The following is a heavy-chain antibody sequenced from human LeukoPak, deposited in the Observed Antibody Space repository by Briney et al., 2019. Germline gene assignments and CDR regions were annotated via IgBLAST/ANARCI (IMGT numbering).Heavy chain of an antibody. Sequence: PGESLKISCKGSGYSFTNYWIGWVRQMPGKGLEWMGIIYPGDSNIRYSPSFQGQVTISADKSISTAYLQWSSLKASDTAMYYCARLAVSSIWSVYLDYWGQGTLVTVSS. CDR1: GYSFTNYW. CDR3: ARLAVSSIWSVYLDY. CDR2: IYPGDSNI. J-gene: IGHJ4*02. D-gene: IGHD6-13*01. V-gene: IGHV5-51*01.